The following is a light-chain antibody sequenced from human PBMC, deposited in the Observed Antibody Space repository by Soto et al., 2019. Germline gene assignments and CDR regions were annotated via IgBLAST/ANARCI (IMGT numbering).Light chain of an antibody. Sequence: DIKMTQSPSSLSASVGDRVTLTCQASEDVSDYVNWYQQKPGRAPKLLIYDASKLETGVPSRFSGRGSGTDFSFTIRDLQPEDFATYYCQLYQNVILTFGGGTRVDI. CDR3: QLYQNVILT. J-gene: IGKJ4*01. V-gene: IGKV1-33*01. CDR1: EDVSDY. CDR2: DAS.